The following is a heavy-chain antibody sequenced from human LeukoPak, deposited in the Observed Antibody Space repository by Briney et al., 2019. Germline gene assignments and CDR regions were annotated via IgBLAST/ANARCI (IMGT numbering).Heavy chain of an antibody. CDR2: MNPNSGNT. CDR3: ARSTVTGGDWFDP. J-gene: IGHJ5*02. CDR1: GYTFTSYD. Sequence: GASVKVSCKASGYTFTSYDINWARQATGQGLEWMGWMNPNSGNTGYAQKFQGRVTMTRNTSISTAYMELSSLRSEDTAVYYCARSTVTGGDWFDPWGQGTLVTVSS. D-gene: IGHD4-11*01. V-gene: IGHV1-8*01.